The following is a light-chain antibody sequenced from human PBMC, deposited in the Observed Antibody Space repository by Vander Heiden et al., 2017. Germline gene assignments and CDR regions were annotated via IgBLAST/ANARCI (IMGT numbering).Light chain of an antibody. CDR1: SSNIGSNA. CDR2: NND. CDR3: SVWYDSLNVYVV. J-gene: IGLJ2*01. Sequence: QSVLTQPPSASGTPGQTVTISCSGSSSNIGSNAVNWYQQVPGTAPKLLIFNNDQRPSGVPHRFSGSKSGTSASLAISGLQSEDEAEYYCSVWYDSLNVYVVFGGGTKLTVL. V-gene: IGLV1-44*01.